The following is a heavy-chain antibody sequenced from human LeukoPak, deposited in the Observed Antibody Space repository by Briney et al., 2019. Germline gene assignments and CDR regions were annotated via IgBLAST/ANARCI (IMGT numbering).Heavy chain of an antibody. J-gene: IGHJ4*02. Sequence: GGSLRLSCVVSGFIFSDYWMSWVRQAPGKGLEWVSAISGSGGSTYYADSVKGRFTISRDNSKNTLYLQMNSLRAEDTAVYYCAKDRQWHDYWGQGTLVTVSS. V-gene: IGHV3-23*01. CDR2: ISGSGGST. D-gene: IGHD6-19*01. CDR1: GFIFSDYW. CDR3: AKDRQWHDY.